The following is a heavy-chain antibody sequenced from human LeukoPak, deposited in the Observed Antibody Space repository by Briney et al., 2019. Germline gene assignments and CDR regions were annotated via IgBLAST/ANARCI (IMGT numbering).Heavy chain of an antibody. Sequence: GGSLRLSRAASGFTFSSYAMSWVRQAPGKGLEWVSAISGSGGSTYYADSVKGRFTISRDNSKNTLYLQMNSLRAEDTAVYYCAKGYCSGGSCYYFDYWGQGTLVTVSS. J-gene: IGHJ4*02. CDR2: ISGSGGST. CDR3: AKGYCSGGSCYYFDY. D-gene: IGHD2-15*01. CDR1: GFTFSSYA. V-gene: IGHV3-23*01.